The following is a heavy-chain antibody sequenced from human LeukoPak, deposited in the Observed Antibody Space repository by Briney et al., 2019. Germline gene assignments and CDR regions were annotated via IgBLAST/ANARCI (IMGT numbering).Heavy chain of an antibody. Sequence: GGSLRLSCAASGFTFSSYAMSWVRQAPGKGLEWVSAISGSGDSTYYADSVKGRFTISRDNSKNTLYLQMNSLRAEDTAVYYCASEYYYDSSGYCYPFDYWGQGTLVTVSS. CDR1: GFTFSSYA. V-gene: IGHV3-23*01. CDR3: ASEYYYDSSGYCYPFDY. D-gene: IGHD3-22*01. CDR2: ISGSGDST. J-gene: IGHJ4*02.